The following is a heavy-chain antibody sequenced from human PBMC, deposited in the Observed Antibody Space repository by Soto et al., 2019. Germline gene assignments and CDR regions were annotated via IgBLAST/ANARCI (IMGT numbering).Heavy chain of an antibody. CDR1: GGSISSSSYY. CDR2: IYYSGST. D-gene: IGHD3-10*01. Sequence: SETLSLTCTVSGGSISSSSYYWGWIRQPPGKGLEWIGSIYYSGSTYYNPSLKSRVTISVDTSKNQFSLKLSSVTAADTAVYYCARLNYYGSGPWLDVWGQGTTVTVSS. CDR3: ARLNYYGSGPWLDV. J-gene: IGHJ6*02. V-gene: IGHV4-39*01.